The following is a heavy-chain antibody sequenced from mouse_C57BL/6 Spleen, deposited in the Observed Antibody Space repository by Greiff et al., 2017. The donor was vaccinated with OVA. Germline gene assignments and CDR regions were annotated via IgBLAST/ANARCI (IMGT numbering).Heavy chain of an antibody. D-gene: IGHD1-1*01. CDR1: GYTFTSYW. CDR2: IDPSDSYT. CDR3: ARLDYYGSSYYFDD. V-gene: IGHV1-50*01. Sequence: QVQLQQPGAELVKPGASVKLSCKASGYTFTSYWMQWVKQRPGQGLEWIGEIDPSDSYTNYNQKFKGKATLTVDTSSSTAYMQLSSLTSEDSAVYYCARLDYYGSSYYFDDWGQGTTLTVSS. J-gene: IGHJ2*01.